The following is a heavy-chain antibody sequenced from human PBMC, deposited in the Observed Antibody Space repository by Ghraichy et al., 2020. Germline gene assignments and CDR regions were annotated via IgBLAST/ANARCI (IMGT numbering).Heavy chain of an antibody. CDR2: IYYSGKT. D-gene: IGHD4-17*01. V-gene: IGHV4-39*01. J-gene: IGHJ4*02. Sequence: SETLSLTCSVSGGSISDTVYYWGWIRQPPGKGLEWIGSIYYSGKTFYNTSLKSRVTMSVDMSKNQFSLKLSSVTAADTAVYYCARLQPTVTTKVFDYWGQGTLVTVSS. CDR3: ARLQPTVTTKVFDY. CDR1: GGSISDTVYY.